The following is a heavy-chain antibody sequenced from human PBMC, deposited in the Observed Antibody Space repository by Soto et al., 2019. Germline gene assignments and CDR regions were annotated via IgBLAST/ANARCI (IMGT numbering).Heavy chain of an antibody. V-gene: IGHV3-30*18. CDR3: AKDSYYHDSSGYYVFDH. Sequence: QVQLVESGGGVVQPGGSLRLSCAGSGFMFSSYGMHWVRQAPGKGLEWVAGISYDGSNKYYTDSVKGRFTISRDNSKKXXYLQMNSLRTEDTAVYYCAKDSYYHDSSGYYVFDHWGQGTLVTVSS. CDR2: ISYDGSNK. D-gene: IGHD3-22*01. J-gene: IGHJ4*02. CDR1: GFMFSSYG.